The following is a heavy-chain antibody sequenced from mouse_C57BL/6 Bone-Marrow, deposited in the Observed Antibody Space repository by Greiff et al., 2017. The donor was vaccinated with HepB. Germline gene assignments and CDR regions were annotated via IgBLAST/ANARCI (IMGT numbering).Heavy chain of an antibody. D-gene: IGHD1-1*01. J-gene: IGHJ3*01. V-gene: IGHV5-16*01. CDR1: GFTFSDYY. CDR3: ARGSSSFAY. Sequence: EVQLVESEGGLVQPGSSMKLSCTASGFTFSDYYMAWVRQVPEKGLEWVANINYDGSSTYYLDTLKSRFIISRDNAKNILYLQMSSLKSEDTATYYCARGSSSFAYWGQGTLVTVSA. CDR2: INYDGSST.